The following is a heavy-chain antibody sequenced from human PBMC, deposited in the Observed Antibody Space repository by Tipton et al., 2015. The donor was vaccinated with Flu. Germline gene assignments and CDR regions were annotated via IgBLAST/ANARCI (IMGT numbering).Heavy chain of an antibody. CDR1: GFTFESYW. CDR3: ARVYISYFFDY. D-gene: IGHD3-9*01. Sequence: SLRLSCEASGFTFESYWMSWVRQTPGKGLEWVANVKQDGGEKHYVDSVKGRFTISRDNARNSLYLQMNSLRADDTAVYFCARVYISYFFDYWGRGTLVTVSS. V-gene: IGHV3-7*01. CDR2: VKQDGGEK. J-gene: IGHJ4*02.